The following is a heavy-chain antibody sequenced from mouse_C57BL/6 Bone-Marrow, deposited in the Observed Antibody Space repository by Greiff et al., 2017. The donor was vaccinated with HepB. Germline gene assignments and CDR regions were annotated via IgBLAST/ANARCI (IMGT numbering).Heavy chain of an antibody. V-gene: IGHV1-4*01. CDR2: INPSSGYT. Sequence: QVQLKQSGAELARPGASVKMSCKASGYTFTSYTMHWVKQRPGQGLEWIGYINPSSGYTKYNQKFKDKATLTADKSSSTAYMQLSSLTSEDSAVYYCARLRALITTVVATDDYWGQGTTLTVSS. J-gene: IGHJ2*01. CDR1: GYTFTSYT. CDR3: ARLRALITTVVATDDY. D-gene: IGHD1-1*01.